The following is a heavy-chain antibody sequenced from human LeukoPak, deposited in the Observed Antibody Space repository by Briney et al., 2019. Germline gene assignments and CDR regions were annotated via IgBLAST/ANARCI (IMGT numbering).Heavy chain of an antibody. CDR2: INHSGST. D-gene: IGHD2-2*02. J-gene: IGHJ6*03. Sequence: NPSETLSLTCAVYGGSFSGYYWSWIRQPPGQGLEGIGEINHSGSTNYNPSLKSRVTISVDTSKNQFSLELSSVTAADTAVYYCARAADCSSTSCYTGGGWNYYYMDVWGKGTTVTVSS. V-gene: IGHV4-34*01. CDR3: ARAADCSSTSCYTGGGWNYYYMDV. CDR1: GGSFSGYY.